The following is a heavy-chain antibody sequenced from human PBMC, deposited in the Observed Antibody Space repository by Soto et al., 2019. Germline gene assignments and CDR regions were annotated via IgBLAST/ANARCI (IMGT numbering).Heavy chain of an antibody. CDR2: IRSKANSYAT. CDR1: EFTFSGSA. CDR3: TIGYYDSSGYDYYYYGMDV. J-gene: IGHJ6*02. Sequence: EVQLVESGGGLVQPGGSLKLSCEASEFTFSGSAMHWVRQASGKGLEWVGRIRSKANSYATAYAASVKGRFTISRDDSKNTAYLQMNSLKTEDTAVYYCTIGYYDSSGYDYYYYGMDVWGQGTTVTVSS. V-gene: IGHV3-73*02. D-gene: IGHD3-22*01.